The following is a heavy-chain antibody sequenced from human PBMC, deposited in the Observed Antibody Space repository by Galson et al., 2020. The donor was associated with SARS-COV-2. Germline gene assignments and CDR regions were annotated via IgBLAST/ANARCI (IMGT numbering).Heavy chain of an antibody. CDR2: IYYTGTT. J-gene: IGHJ4*02. CDR1: GGSISSTTYY. CDR3: ARPGLALACYFDY. D-gene: IGHD6-19*01. Sequence: ETSETLSLTCAVSGGSISSTTYYWGWIRQPPGKGLEWIGGIYYTGTTYYNPSLKSRVTISVDTSKNQFSLKLSSVTAADTAVYYCARPGLALACYFDYWGQGTLVTVSS. V-gene: IGHV4-39*01.